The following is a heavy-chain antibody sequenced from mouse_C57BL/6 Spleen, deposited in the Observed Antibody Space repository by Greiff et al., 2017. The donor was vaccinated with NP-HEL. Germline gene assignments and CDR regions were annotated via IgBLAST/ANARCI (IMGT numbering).Heavy chain of an antibody. J-gene: IGHJ3*01. V-gene: IGHV1-9*01. CDR2: ILPGSGST. Sequence: VQLQQSGAELMKPGASVKLSCKASGYTFTGYWIEWVKQRPGHGLEWIGEILPGSGSTNYHEKFKGKATFTADTSSNTAYMQLSSLTTEDSAIYYCARSGCGNRFAYWGQGTLVTVSA. CDR1: GYTFTGYW. CDR3: ARSGCGNRFAY. D-gene: IGHD2-1*01.